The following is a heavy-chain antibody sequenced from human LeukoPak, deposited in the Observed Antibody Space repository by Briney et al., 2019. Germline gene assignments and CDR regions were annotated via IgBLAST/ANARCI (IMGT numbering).Heavy chain of an antibody. CDR3: ARSKAYSGYFDY. CDR1: GYSISSGYY. Sequence: ASETLSLTCTVSGYSISSGYYWGWIRQPPGKGLEYIGYIGYSGSTNYNPSLKSRVTISVDTSKNQFSLKLTSVTAADTAVYYCARSKAYSGYFDYWGQGTLVTVSS. CDR2: IGYSGST. V-gene: IGHV4-38-2*02. J-gene: IGHJ4*02. D-gene: IGHD4-11*01.